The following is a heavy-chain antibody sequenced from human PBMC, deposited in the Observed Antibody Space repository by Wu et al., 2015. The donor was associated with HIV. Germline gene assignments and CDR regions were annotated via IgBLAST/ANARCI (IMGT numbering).Heavy chain of an antibody. CDR1: GYSFTSHG. Sequence: QVQLVQSGAEVKKPGASVKVSCKASGYSFTSHGISWVRQAPGQGLEWMGWINPNSGGTKYAQKFQGRVTMTRDTSISTAYMELTRLTSDDTAVYYCASGSYADFDYWGLGTLVTVSS. J-gene: IGHJ4*02. V-gene: IGHV1-2*02. D-gene: IGHD1-26*01. CDR3: ASGSYADFDY. CDR2: INPNSGGT.